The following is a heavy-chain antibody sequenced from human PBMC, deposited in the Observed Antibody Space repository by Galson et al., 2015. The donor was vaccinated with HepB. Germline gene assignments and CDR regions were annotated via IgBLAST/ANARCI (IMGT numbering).Heavy chain of an antibody. Sequence: SLRLSCAASGFTFSNAWMSWVRQAPGKGLEWVGRIKSNTDGGTTDYAAPVKGRFTISRDDSKNTLYLQMNSLKTEDTAGYYCTTDAPGGNDYGDYALDYCGQGTLVTAAS. CDR2: IKSNTDGGTT. CDR3: TTDAPGGNDYGDYALDY. D-gene: IGHD4-17*01. V-gene: IGHV3-15*01. J-gene: IGHJ4*02. CDR1: GFTFSNAW.